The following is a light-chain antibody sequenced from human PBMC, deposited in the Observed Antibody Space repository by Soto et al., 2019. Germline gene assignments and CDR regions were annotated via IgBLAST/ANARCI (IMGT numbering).Light chain of an antibody. CDR2: AAS. Sequence: DIQMTQSPSSLSASVGDRVTITCRASQDINNYLAWYQQKPGKPPKLLIYAASTLQSGVPSRFRGGGSGTDFTLTINSLQPEDVATYYCQRYNNGPPVTFVPGTKV. J-gene: IGKJ3*01. V-gene: IGKV1-27*01. CDR3: QRYNNGPPVT. CDR1: QDINNY.